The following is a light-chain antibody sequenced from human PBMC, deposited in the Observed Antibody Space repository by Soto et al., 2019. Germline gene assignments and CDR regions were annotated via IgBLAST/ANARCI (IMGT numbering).Light chain of an antibody. V-gene: IGKV1-9*01. J-gene: IGKJ3*01. CDR3: QYRDT. CDR1: QGISSY. Sequence: DIQLTQSPSFLSASVGDRVTITCRASQGISSYLAWYQQKPGKAPKLLIYAASTLQSGVPSRFSGSGFGTEITLIISSLQPEYFAPYYCQYRDTFGPGTKVDIK. CDR2: AAS.